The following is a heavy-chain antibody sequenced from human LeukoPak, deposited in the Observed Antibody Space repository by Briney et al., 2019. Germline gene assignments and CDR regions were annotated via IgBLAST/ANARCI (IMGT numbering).Heavy chain of an antibody. CDR3: ARALGYCSSTSCHYYFDY. CDR1: GYSISSGYY. V-gene: IGHV4-38-2*01. Sequence: PSETLTLTCAVSGYSISSGYYWGWIRQPPGKGLEWIGSIYHSGSTYYNPSLKSRVTISVDTSKNQFSLKLSSVTAADTAVYYCARALGYCSSTSCHYYFDYWGQGTLVTVSS. D-gene: IGHD2-2*01. CDR2: IYHSGST. J-gene: IGHJ4*02.